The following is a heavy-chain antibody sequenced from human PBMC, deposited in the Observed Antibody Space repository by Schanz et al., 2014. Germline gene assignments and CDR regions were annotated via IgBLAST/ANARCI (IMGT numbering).Heavy chain of an antibody. D-gene: IGHD6-13*01. CDR1: EFTFSTDA. V-gene: IGHV3-7*02. Sequence: EVQLAESGGGLVQPGGSLRLSCAASEFTFSTDAMSWVRQAPGKGLEWVANIKRDGSEKNYLDSVKGRFTISRDNAKNSLFLQMNSLRAEDTAVYYCARGLIAAAGGAFDYWGQGTLVAVSA. CDR2: IKRDGSEK. J-gene: IGHJ4*02. CDR3: ARGLIAAAGGAFDY.